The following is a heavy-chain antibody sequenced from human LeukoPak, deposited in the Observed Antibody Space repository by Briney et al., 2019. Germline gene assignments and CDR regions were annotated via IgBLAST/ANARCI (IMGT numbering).Heavy chain of an antibody. J-gene: IGHJ4*02. D-gene: IGHD3-10*01. CDR3: ARVRASVYSPVTSLYYFDY. Sequence: GASVKVSCKASGYTCTGYYMHWVRQAPGQGLEWMGRINRNSGGANYAQKFQGRVTMTRDTSISTAYMELSRLRSDDTAVYYCARVRASVYSPVTSLYYFDYWGQGTLVTVSS. CDR2: INRNSGGA. V-gene: IGHV1-2*06. CDR1: GYTCTGYY.